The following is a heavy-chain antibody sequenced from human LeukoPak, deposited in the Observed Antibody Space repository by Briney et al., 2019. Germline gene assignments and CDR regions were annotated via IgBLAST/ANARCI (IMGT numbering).Heavy chain of an antibody. CDR3: ARNSLRSGYFAAYYLDL. CDR2: IYYSGTT. V-gene: IGHV4-59*08. D-gene: IGHD3-3*01. J-gene: IGHJ2*01. Sequence: PSETLSLTCTVSGDSISNYYWSWIRQPPGKGLEWVGYIYYSGTTRYNPSLKSRVTISVDTSKNQFSLKLSSVTAADTAVYYCARNSLRSGYFAAYYLDLWGRGALVTVSS. CDR1: GDSISNYY.